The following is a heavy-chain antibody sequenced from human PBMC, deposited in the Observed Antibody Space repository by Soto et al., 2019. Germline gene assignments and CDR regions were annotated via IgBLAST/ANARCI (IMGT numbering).Heavy chain of an antibody. J-gene: IGHJ3*02. CDR3: ARPIYGDYLFDI. CDR1: GYSFINYW. Sequence: PGESLKISCKSSGYSFINYWIGWVRQMPGKGLEWMGIIYPGDSDIRYSPSFQGQVTISADKSISTAYLQWSSLKASDTAMYYCARPIYGDYLFDIWGQGTMVTVSS. CDR2: IYPGDSDI. D-gene: IGHD2-21*02. V-gene: IGHV5-51*01.